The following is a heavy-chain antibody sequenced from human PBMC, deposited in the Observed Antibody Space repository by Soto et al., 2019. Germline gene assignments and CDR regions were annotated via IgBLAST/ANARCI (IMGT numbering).Heavy chain of an antibody. D-gene: IGHD6-13*01. CDR3: AREREEIAAAGTGWFDP. Sequence: KPSETLSLTCTVSGGSISSGGYYWSWIRQHPGKGLEWIGYIYYSGSTYYNPSLKSRVTISVDTSKNQFSLKLSSVTAADTAVYYCAREREEIAAAGTGWFDPWGQGTLVTV. CDR1: GGSISSGGYY. CDR2: IYYSGST. V-gene: IGHV4-31*03. J-gene: IGHJ5*02.